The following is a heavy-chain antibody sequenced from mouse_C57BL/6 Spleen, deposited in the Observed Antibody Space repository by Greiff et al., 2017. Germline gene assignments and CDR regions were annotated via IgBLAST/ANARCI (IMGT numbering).Heavy chain of an antibody. CDR2: LYPGSGST. V-gene: IGHV1-55*01. J-gene: IGHJ4*01. CDR1: GYTFTSYW. D-gene: IGHD2-3*01. Sequence: QVQLQQPGAELVKPGASVKMSCKASGYTFTSYWLTWVKQRPGKGLDWIGDLYPGSGSTNYNEKFKSKANMTVDPSSSPAYMQLSSLTSEDSAVYYCARSVYDGYSYAMDYWGQGTSVTVSS. CDR3: ARSVYDGYSYAMDY.